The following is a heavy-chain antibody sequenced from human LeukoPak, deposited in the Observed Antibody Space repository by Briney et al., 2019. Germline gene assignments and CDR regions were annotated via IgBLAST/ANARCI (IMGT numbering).Heavy chain of an antibody. D-gene: IGHD6-19*01. Sequence: GGSLRLSCAASGFTFSSYEMNWVRQAPGKGLEWVSYISSSSSYIYYADSVKGRFTISRDNAKNSLYLQMNSLRVEDTAVYYCARAHPPQWLEYYYYYMDVWGKGTTVTISS. J-gene: IGHJ6*03. CDR1: GFTFSSYE. V-gene: IGHV3-21*05. CDR2: ISSSSSYI. CDR3: ARAHPPQWLEYYYYYMDV.